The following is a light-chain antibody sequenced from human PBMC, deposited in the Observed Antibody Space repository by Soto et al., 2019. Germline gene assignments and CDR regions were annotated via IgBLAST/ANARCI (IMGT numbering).Light chain of an antibody. CDR3: QQYYNTFPT. Sequence: DIVMTQSPDSLAVSLGERATINCKSSETILYTPNNNNYLAWFQKKPGQPPRLLIYWASTRQSGVPDRFSGSGSETEFTLTISSLQAEDGAVYYCQQYYNTFPTFGQGTKVEIK. J-gene: IGKJ1*01. CDR2: WAS. V-gene: IGKV4-1*01. CDR1: ETILYTPNNNNY.